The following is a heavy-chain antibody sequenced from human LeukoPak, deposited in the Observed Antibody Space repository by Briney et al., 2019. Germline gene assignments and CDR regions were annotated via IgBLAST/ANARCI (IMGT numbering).Heavy chain of an antibody. J-gene: IGHJ4*02. D-gene: IGHD6-13*01. CDR2: IYYSGST. CDR1: GGSISSYY. CDR3: ARAEWDSSSWFGSQTYYFDY. V-gene: IGHV4-59*01. Sequence: SETLSLTCTVSGGSISSYYWSWIRQPPGKGLEWIGYIYYSGSTNYNPSLKSRVTISVDTSKNQFSLKLSSVTAADTAVYYRARAEWDSSSWFGSQTYYFDYWGQGTLVTVSS.